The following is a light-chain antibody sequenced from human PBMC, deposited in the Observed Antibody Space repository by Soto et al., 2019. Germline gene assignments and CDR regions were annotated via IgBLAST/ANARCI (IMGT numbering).Light chain of an antibody. Sequence: EIVLTQSPGTLSLSPGERATLSCRASQSVSSNLAWYQQKPGRAPRLLIYDASKRATGIPARFSGSGSGTGFTLTISSLEPEDFAVYYCQQRSKWPITFGQGTRLEIK. CDR3: QQRSKWPIT. CDR1: QSVSSN. V-gene: IGKV3-11*01. J-gene: IGKJ5*01. CDR2: DAS.